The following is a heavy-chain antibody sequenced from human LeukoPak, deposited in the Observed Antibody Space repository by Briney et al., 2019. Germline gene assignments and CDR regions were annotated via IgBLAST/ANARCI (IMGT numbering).Heavy chain of an antibody. V-gene: IGHV3-11*04. D-gene: IGHD6-19*01. CDR2: ISNSGSTI. CDR3: ARDPSSGWYLKGWFDP. J-gene: IGHJ5*02. CDR1: GFTFSDYY. Sequence: PGGSLRLSCAASGFTFSDYYMSWIRQAPGKGLEWVSYISNSGSTIYYADSVKGRFTISRDNAKNSLYLQMNSLRAEDTAVYYCARDPSSGWYLKGWFDPWGQGTLVTVSS.